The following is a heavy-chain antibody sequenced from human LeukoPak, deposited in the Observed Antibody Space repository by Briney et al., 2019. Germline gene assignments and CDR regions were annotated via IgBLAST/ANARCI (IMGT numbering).Heavy chain of an antibody. J-gene: IGHJ4*02. CDR3: GAGYSSSGDYFDY. CDR1: GFTFSGSA. V-gene: IGHV3-73*01. D-gene: IGHD6-13*01. CDR2: IRSKANNYAT. Sequence: GGSLRLSCAASGFTFSGSAMHWVRQASGKGLEWVGRIRSKANNYATTYGASVKGRFTISRDDSKNTAYLQVNSLKTEDTAVYYCGAGYSSSGDYFDYWGQGTLVTVSS.